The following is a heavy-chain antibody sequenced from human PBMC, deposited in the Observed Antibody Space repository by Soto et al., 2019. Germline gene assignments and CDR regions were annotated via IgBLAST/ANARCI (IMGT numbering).Heavy chain of an antibody. D-gene: IGHD2-21*01. CDR2: VSGRGGSA. J-gene: IGHJ2*01. CDR3: VRRAGGAVVWYYDL. V-gene: IGHV3-23*01. Sequence: EVQLLESGGGLVQRGGSLRLSCAASGFLFNNYAMTWVRQAPGKGLEWVARVSGRGGSAYYADSVKGRLTISRDNSNNTLYLQMTNVRGEDTAVYYCVRRAGGAVVWYYDLWGRGTLVSVFS. CDR1: GFLFNNYA.